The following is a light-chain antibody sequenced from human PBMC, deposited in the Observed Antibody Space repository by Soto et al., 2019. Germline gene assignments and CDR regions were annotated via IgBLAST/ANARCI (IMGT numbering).Light chain of an antibody. J-gene: IGKJ5*01. CDR1: QDISNY. V-gene: IGKV1-33*01. CDR2: DAS. CDR3: QQYDNLPRT. Sequence: DIQMTQSPSTLSASVGDSVTTTCQASQDISNYLNWYQQKPGKAPKLLIYDASNLETGVPSRFSGSGSGTDFTFTISSLQPEDIATYYCQQYDNLPRTFGQGPRLEIK.